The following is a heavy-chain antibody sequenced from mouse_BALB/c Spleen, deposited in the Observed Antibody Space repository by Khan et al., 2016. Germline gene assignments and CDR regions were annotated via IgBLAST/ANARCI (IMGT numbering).Heavy chain of an antibody. CDR2: ISYSGST. Sequence: VQLKESGPGLVKPSQSLSLTCTVTGYSITSDYAWNWIRQFPGNKLEWMGYISYSGSTSYNPSLNSRISITRDTSKNQFFLQLNSVTTEDTATYSCARSWREFYAMDYWGQGTSVTVSS. V-gene: IGHV3-2*02. CDR1: GYSITSDYA. J-gene: IGHJ4*01. CDR3: ARSWREFYAMDY.